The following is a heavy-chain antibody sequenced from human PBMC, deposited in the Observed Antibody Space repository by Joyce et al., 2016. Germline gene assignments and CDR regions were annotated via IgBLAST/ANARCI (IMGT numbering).Heavy chain of an antibody. CDR2: ISAHHGNT. Sequence: QVQLVQSGSEVKKPGASVEVSCKASGYIFTTYGISWVRQAPGKGFEWMGWISAHHGNTKYAQKFQGRVTMTIDTSTSTAYMELESLRSDDTAVYYCARDIHYYNSSGYYWGAFDIWGQGTMVSVSS. D-gene: IGHD3-22*01. CDR3: ARDIHYYNSSGYYWGAFDI. CDR1: GYIFTTYG. V-gene: IGHV1-18*01. J-gene: IGHJ3*02.